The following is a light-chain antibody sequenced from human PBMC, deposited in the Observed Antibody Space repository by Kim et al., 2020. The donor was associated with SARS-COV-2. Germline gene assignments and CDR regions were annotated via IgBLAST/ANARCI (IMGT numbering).Light chain of an antibody. CDR3: QVWDSSTVV. J-gene: IGLJ2*01. Sequence: SSELTQPLSVSVALGQTARITCGGNNIGSKNVHWYQQKPGQAPVLVIYRDSNRPSGIPERFSGSNSGNTATLTISRAQAGDEADYYCQVWDSSTVVFGGG. V-gene: IGLV3-9*01. CDR2: RDS. CDR1: NIGSKN.